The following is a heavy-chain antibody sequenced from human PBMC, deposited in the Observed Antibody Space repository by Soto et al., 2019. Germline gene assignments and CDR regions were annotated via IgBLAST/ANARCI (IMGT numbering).Heavy chain of an antibody. CDR1: GYTFTNYG. CDR2: ISGYNGNT. J-gene: IGHJ6*02. Sequence: QVQVVQSGDEVKKPVASVKVSCKASGYTFTNYGFSWVRQAPGQGLEWMGWISGYNGNTKYAEKFQGRVTMTTDTSTSTAHMELMSLRSDDTAVYYCAREGQAPYYYYGMDVWGQGTAVTVSS. V-gene: IGHV1-18*01. CDR3: AREGQAPYYYYGMDV.